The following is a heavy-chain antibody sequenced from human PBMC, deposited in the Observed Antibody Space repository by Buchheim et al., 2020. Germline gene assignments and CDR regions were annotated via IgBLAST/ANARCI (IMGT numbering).Heavy chain of an antibody. CDR1: GFTFSSYW. CDR3: AIGTAVTADS. CDR2: ITSDGRST. Sequence: EVQLVESGGDLVQPGGSLRLFCAASGFTFSSYWMHWVRQVPGKGLVWVARITSDGRSTSRADSVEGRFTISRDNAKNTLYLQMNSLRVDDTAVYYCAIGTAVTADSWGQGTL. J-gene: IGHJ4*02. D-gene: IGHD4-11*01. V-gene: IGHV3-74*01.